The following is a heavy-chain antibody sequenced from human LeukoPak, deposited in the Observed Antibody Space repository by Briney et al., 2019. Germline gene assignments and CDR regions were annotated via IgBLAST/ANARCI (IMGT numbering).Heavy chain of an antibody. Sequence: EASVKVSCKVSGYTLTELSMHWVRQAPGQGLEWMGGIIPIFGTANYAQKFQGRVTITADESTSTAYMELRSLRSDDTAVYYCTREGHPSGHQLLYYYYMDVWGKGTTVTVSS. V-gene: IGHV1-69*13. CDR3: TREGHPSGHQLLYYYYMDV. CDR2: IIPIFGTA. J-gene: IGHJ6*03. CDR1: GYTLTELS. D-gene: IGHD2-2*01.